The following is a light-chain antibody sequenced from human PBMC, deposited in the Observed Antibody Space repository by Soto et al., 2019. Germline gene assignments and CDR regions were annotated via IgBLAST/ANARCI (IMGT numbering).Light chain of an antibody. CDR2: DVS. Sequence: QYVLTQPASVSGSPGQSITLSCTGTSSDVGGYNYVSWYQQHPGKAPKLLIYDVSNRPSGVSDRFSGSKSGNTASLTISGLQAEDEADYYCSSYTSSSTPVVFGGGTKLTVL. CDR3: SSYTSSSTPVV. J-gene: IGLJ2*01. CDR1: SSDVGGYNY. V-gene: IGLV2-14*03.